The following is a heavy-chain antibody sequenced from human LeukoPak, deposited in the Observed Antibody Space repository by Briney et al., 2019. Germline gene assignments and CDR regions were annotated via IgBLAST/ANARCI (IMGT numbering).Heavy chain of an antibody. CDR3: ARSDTFDM. V-gene: IGHV3-53*01. CDR2: IYTGGST. J-gene: IGHJ3*02. Sequence: GGSLRLSCAASGFTVSKRFMSWVRQAPGKGLEWVSIIYTGGSTSYTDSVKGRFTISRDTSKNTVYLDMNSLRAADTAVYYCARSDTFDMWGLGTMVTVSS. CDR1: GFTVSKRF.